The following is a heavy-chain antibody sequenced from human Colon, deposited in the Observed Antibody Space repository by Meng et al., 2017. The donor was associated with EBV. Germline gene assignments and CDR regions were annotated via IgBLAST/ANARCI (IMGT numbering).Heavy chain of an antibody. V-gene: IGHV2-5*02. D-gene: IGHD2-2*01. CDR2: IYWDDDK. CDR3: ALFTRSWFDP. J-gene: IGHJ5*02. Sequence: QITLKESCPTLVKPTQTLTLTCTFSGFSLSTSEVGVGWIRQPPGKALEWLAVIYWDDDKRYSPSLKSRLTITKDTSKNQVVLTLTNMDPVDTATYYCALFTRSWFDPWGQGTLVTVSS. CDR1: GFSLSTSEVG.